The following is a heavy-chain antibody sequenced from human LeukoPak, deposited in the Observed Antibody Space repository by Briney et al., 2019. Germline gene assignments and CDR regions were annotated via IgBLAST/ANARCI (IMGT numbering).Heavy chain of an antibody. V-gene: IGHV1-24*01. CDR3: ATNSGSYFLY. CDR1: GYTFTTYY. J-gene: IGHJ4*02. CDR2: FDPEDGET. D-gene: IGHD1-26*01. Sequence: ASVKVSCKASGYTFTTYYMHWVRQAPGKGLEWMGGFDPEDGETVYAQNFQGRVTMTEDTSTDTAYMELSSLTSEDTAVYYCATNSGSYFLYWGQGTLVTVSS.